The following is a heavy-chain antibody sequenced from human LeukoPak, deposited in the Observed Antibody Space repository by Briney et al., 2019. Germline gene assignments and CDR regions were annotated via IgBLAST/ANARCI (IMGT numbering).Heavy chain of an antibody. V-gene: IGHV3-48*03. D-gene: IGHD1-26*01. Sequence: GGSLRLSCAASGFTFSSYEMKWVRQAPGKGLEWVSYISSSGDSLYYADSVKGRFTISRDNAKNTLSLQMNSLRAEDTAVYYCARVGGSNALDIWGQGTMVIVSS. CDR3: ARVGGSNALDI. CDR1: GFTFSSYE. CDR2: ISSSGDSL. J-gene: IGHJ3*02.